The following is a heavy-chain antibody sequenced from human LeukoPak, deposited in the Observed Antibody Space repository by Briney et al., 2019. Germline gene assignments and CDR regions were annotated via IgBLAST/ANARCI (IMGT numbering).Heavy chain of an antibody. Sequence: PSETLSLTCTVSGGSISSSSYYWGWIRQPPGKGLEWIGSIYYSGSTYYNPSLKSRVTISVDTSKNQFSLKLSSVTAADTAVYYCAKDLRIVGATTYWGQGTLVTVSS. D-gene: IGHD1-26*01. J-gene: IGHJ4*02. CDR3: AKDLRIVGATTY. CDR1: GGSISSSSYY. CDR2: IYYSGST. V-gene: IGHV4-39*07.